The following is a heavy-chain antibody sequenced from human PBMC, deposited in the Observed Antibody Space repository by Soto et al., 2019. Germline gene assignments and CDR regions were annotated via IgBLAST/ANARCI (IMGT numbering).Heavy chain of an antibody. D-gene: IGHD1-26*01. CDR2: ILYDESDQ. V-gene: IGHV3-30*18. CDR3: AKDGTHLWSKQYYFDX. Sequence: GGSLRLSCSASGFTFSDYTMHWVRQAPGRGLEWVAIILYDESDQYYSDSVKGRFTISRDNSKNTLYLQMHSLTTEDTAVYYCAKDGTHLWSKQYYFDXWGQGALVTVSS. J-gene: IGHJ4*02. CDR1: GFTFSDYT.